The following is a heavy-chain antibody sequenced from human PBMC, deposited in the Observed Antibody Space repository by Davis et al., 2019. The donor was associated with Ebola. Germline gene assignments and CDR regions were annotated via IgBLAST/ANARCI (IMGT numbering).Heavy chain of an antibody. V-gene: IGHV3-7*03. D-gene: IGHD2/OR15-2a*01. J-gene: IGHJ4*02. CDR3: ARDKLEGPSKFEF. CDR2: IKQDGSEE. CDR1: GFSFSTYW. Sequence: GESLKISCAASGFSFSTYWMSWVRQAPGKGLEWVANIKQDGSEEYYVDSVKGLFTISRDNAENSVFLQMNTLRAEDTAVYFCARDKLEGPSKFEFWGKGTLVTVSS.